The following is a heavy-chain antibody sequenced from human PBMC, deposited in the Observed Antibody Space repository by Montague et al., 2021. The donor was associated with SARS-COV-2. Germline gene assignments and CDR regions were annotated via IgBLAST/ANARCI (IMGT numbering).Heavy chain of an antibody. Sequence: SETLSLTCAVYGGSLSGYYWAWIRQTPGKGLEWNGEINHSGKTNYNPSLKSRLTISVNTSKKQFSLKLSSVTTADTAVYYCARGEDYDFWSGYLRYKWFDPWGLGTPVTVSS. D-gene: IGHD3-3*01. CDR2: INHSGKT. V-gene: IGHV4-34*01. CDR1: GGSLSGYY. CDR3: ARGEDYDFWSGYLRYKWFDP. J-gene: IGHJ5*02.